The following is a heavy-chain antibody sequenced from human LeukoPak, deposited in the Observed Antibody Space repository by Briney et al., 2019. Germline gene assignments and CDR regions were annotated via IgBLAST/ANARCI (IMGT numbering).Heavy chain of an antibody. D-gene: IGHD3-16*01. V-gene: IGHV4-30-2*01. CDR1: GGSISSGGYY. CDR2: IYHSGST. Sequence: SETLSLTCTVSGGSISSGGYYWSWIRQHPGKGLEWIGYIYHSGSTYYNLSLKSRVTISVDRSKNQFSLKLSSVTAADTAVYYCARLKGATWVFDYWGQGTLVTVSS. CDR3: ARLKGATWVFDY. J-gene: IGHJ4*02.